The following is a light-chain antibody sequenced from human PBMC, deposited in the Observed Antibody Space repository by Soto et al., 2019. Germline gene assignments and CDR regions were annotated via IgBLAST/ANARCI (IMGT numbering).Light chain of an antibody. CDR2: QAS. Sequence: DIQMTQSPSTLSASVGDRVTIACRASESIGIWLAWYQQKPGKAPKFLIYQASTLGSGVSSRFSGSGSGTEFTLTISSLQPEDFATYYCQQYNSYPLTFGGGTKVEIK. CDR3: QQYNSYPLT. J-gene: IGKJ4*01. V-gene: IGKV1-5*03. CDR1: ESIGIW.